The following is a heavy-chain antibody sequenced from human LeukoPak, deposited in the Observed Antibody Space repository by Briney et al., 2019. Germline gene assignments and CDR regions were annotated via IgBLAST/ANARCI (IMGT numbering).Heavy chain of an antibody. V-gene: IGHV3-13*01. CDR3: ARENVLAVAAKDYYYGMDV. D-gene: IGHD6-19*01. Sequence: PGGSLRLSCAASGFPFIRYDIHWVRQTTGKGLEWVSTIGTAGDTHYADSVKGRFIISREDAKNSLYLQMNSLRGGDTAVYFCARENVLAVAAKDYYYGMDVWGQGTTVTVSS. CDR1: GFPFIRYD. J-gene: IGHJ6*02. CDR2: IGTAGDT.